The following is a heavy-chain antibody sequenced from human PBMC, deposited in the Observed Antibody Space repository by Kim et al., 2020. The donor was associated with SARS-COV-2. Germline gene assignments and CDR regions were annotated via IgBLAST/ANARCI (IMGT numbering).Heavy chain of an antibody. J-gene: IGHJ5*02. D-gene: IGHD6-13*01. V-gene: IGHV3-30*03. CDR3: VPGAAAGALRPENWFDP. Sequence: GGSLRLSCAASGFTFSSYGMHCVRQAPGKGLEWVAVISYDGSNKYYADSVKGRFTISRDNSKNTLYLQMNSLRAEDTAVYYCVPGAAAGALRPENWFDPWGQGTLVTVSS. CDR2: ISYDGSNK. CDR1: GFTFSSYG.